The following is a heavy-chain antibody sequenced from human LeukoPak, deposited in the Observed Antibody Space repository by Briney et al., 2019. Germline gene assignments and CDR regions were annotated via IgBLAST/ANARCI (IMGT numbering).Heavy chain of an antibody. CDR3: ESSLWDFDC. CDR1: GFTVSSNY. Sequence: GGSLKLSCAASGFTVSSNYMSWVRHAPGKGLEWVTVIGSDGSTYYAESVKGRFTISRDNSKNTLFLQMNSLRAEDTAVYYCESSLWDFDCWGQGAPVTVSS. CDR2: IGSDGST. V-gene: IGHV3-66*01. D-gene: IGHD3-10*01. J-gene: IGHJ4*02.